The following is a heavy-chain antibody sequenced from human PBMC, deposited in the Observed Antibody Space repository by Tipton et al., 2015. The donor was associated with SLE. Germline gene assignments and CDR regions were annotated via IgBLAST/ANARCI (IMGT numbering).Heavy chain of an antibody. J-gene: IGHJ3*02. Sequence: TLSLTCTVSGGSISSYYWSWIRQPPGKGLEWIGYIYYSGSTNYNPPLKSRVTISVDTSKNQFSLKLSSVTAADTAVYYCAREVVGADDAFDIWGQGTMVTVSS. D-gene: IGHD1-26*01. V-gene: IGHV4-59*01. CDR2: IYYSGST. CDR3: AREVVGADDAFDI. CDR1: GGSISSYY.